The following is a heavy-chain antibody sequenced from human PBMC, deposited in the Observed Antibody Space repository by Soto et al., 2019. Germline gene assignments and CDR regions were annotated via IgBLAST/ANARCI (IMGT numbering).Heavy chain of an antibody. D-gene: IGHD5-18*01. Sequence: QVQLQESGPGLVKPSETLSLTCTVSGGSISSYYWSWIRQPPGKGLEWIGYIYYSGSNNYNPSLKGRVTIAVVTSKNQYSLKLSSVTAADTTVYYWARETSITAIVTVFDYWGQGTLVTVSS. J-gene: IGHJ4*02. CDR2: IYYSGSN. CDR3: ARETSITAIVTVFDY. V-gene: IGHV4-59*01. CDR1: GGSISSYY.